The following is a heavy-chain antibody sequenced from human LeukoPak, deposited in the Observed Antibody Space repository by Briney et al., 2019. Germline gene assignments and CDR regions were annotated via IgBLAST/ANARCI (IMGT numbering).Heavy chain of an antibody. CDR3: ARGALWSGHVDY. V-gene: IGHV4-59*01. J-gene: IGHJ4*02. CDR1: GGSISSYY. D-gene: IGHD3-3*01. CDR2: IYYSGST. Sequence: SETLSLTCTVSGGSISSYYWSWIRQPPGKGLEWIGYIYYSGSTNHNPSLKSRVTISVDTSKNQFSLKLNSVTAADTAVYYCARGALWSGHVDYWGQGTLVTVSS.